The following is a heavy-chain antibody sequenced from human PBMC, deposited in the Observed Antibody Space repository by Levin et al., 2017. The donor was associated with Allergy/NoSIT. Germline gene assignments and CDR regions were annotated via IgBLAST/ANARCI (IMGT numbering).Heavy chain of an antibody. Sequence: GASVKVSCAASGFTVSSNYMSWVRQAPGKGLEWVSVIYSGGSTYYADSVKGRFTISRDNSKSTLYLQMNSLRAEDTAVYYCARNNRGYCSGGTCPFDYWGQGTLVTVSS. CDR1: GFTVSSNY. CDR3: ARNNRGYCSGGTCPFDY. D-gene: IGHD2-15*01. CDR2: IYSGGST. J-gene: IGHJ4*02. V-gene: IGHV3-53*01.